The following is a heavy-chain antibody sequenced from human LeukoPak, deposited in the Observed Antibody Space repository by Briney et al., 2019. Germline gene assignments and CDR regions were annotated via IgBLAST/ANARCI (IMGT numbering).Heavy chain of an antibody. CDR2: IYYSGST. V-gene: IGHV4-30-4*08. D-gene: IGHD3-22*01. J-gene: IGHJ3*02. CDR3: ARDRFPKHYYDSSGYYRGVDDAFDI. CDR1: GGSISSGDYY. Sequence: PSQTLSLTCTDSGGSISSGDYYWSWIRQPPGKGLEWIGYIYYSGSTYYNPSLKSRVTISVDTSKNQFSLKLSSVTAADTAVYYCARDRFPKHYYDSSGYYRGVDDAFDIWGQGTMVTVSS.